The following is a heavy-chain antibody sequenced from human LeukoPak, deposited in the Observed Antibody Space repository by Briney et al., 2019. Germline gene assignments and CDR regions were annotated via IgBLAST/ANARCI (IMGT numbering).Heavy chain of an antibody. V-gene: IGHV1-69*13. CDR2: IIPIFGTA. Sequence: SVKVSCKASGGTFSSYVISWVGQAPGQGLAGMGGIIPIFGTAHYAQKFQGRVTLTADEPTRTPCMELSSLRSEDTPGYYCAGEFGYSTSWPTISYDYLDVWGKGTTVTVSS. D-gene: IGHD6-13*01. CDR3: AGEFGYSTSWPTISYDYLDV. CDR1: GGTFSSYV. J-gene: IGHJ6*03.